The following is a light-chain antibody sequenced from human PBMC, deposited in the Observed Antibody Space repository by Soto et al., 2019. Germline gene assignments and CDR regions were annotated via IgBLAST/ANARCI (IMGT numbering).Light chain of an antibody. CDR3: QSYDSSLSGWV. Sequence: SVLTQPPSVSGAPGQRVTISCTGSSSNIGAGYDVHWYQQLPGTAPKLLIYGNSNRPSGVPDRFSGSKSATSASLAITGLQDEDEADYYCQSYDSSLSGWVFGGGTKLTVL. V-gene: IGLV1-40*01. J-gene: IGLJ3*02. CDR2: GNS. CDR1: SSNIGAGYD.